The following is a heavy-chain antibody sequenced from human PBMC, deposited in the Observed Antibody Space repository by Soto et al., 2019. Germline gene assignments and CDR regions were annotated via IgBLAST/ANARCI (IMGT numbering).Heavy chain of an antibody. J-gene: IGHJ4*02. Sequence: QVQLQESGPGLVKPSETLSLTCTVSSDSIAGENWWSWVRQPPGVGLEWIGEIFHTGGTNYNPSLKGRGTMEVDKSKNQFSLKLISATAADTAVYYCARVFSSGSGWMYYFDFWGQGTLVSVSS. V-gene: IGHV4-4*02. D-gene: IGHD6-25*01. CDR1: SDSIAGENW. CDR3: ARVFSSGSGWMYYFDF. CDR2: IFHTGGT.